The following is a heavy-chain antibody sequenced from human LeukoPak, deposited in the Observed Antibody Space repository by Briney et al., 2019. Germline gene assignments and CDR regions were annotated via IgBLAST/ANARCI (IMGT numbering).Heavy chain of an antibody. CDR1: GFIVSNNY. V-gene: IGHV3-7*01. CDR3: ARVPFDY. J-gene: IGHJ4*02. CDR2: IKQDGSEK. Sequence: GGSLRLSCAASGFIVSNNYMSWVRQAPGKGLEWVANIKQDGSEKYYVDSVKGRFTISRDNAKNSLYLQMNSLRAEDTAVYYCARVPFDYWGQGTLVTVSS.